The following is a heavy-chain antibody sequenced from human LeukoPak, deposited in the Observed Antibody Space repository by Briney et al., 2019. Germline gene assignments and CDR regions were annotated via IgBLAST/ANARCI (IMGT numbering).Heavy chain of an antibody. CDR2: ISSSSSTI. CDR1: GFTFSSYW. D-gene: IGHD3-22*01. V-gene: IGHV3-48*01. CDR3: ARGVYDSSGYYYLEYYFDY. J-gene: IGHJ4*02. Sequence: GGSLRLSCAASGFTFSSYWMHWVRQAPGKGLEWVSYISSSSSTIYYADSVKGRFTISRDNAKNSLYLQMNSLRAEDTAVYYCARGVYDSSGYYYLEYYFDYWGQGTLVTVSS.